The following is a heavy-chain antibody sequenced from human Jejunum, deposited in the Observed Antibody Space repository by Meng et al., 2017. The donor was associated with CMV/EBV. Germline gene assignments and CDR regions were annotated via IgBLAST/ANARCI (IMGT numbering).Heavy chain of an antibody. CDR1: SFRDYY. V-gene: IGHV4-34*01. CDR3: ARGRGTVIVVAMEYYFDY. CDR2: INHRGST. D-gene: IGHD3-22*01. J-gene: IGHJ4*02. Sequence: SFRDYYWAWIRPSPGKGLEWIGEINHRGSTNYNPSLKSRVTMSVDTSKNQFSLSLSSVTAADTAVYYCARGRGTVIVVAMEYYFDYWGQGTLVTVSS.